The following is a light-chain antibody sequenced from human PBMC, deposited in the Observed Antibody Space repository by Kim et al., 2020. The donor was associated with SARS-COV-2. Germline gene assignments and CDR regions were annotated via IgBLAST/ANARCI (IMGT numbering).Light chain of an antibody. CDR1: SSDAGRYKY. Sequence: QSITLTCTGNSSDAGRYKYVSWYQQHPGKAPKLMIYDVSERPAGVSKRFSGSKSGNTASLTISGLQAEDEANYYCSSYASSKSYVFGTGTKVTVL. V-gene: IGLV2-14*04. J-gene: IGLJ1*01. CDR3: SSYASSKSYV. CDR2: DVS.